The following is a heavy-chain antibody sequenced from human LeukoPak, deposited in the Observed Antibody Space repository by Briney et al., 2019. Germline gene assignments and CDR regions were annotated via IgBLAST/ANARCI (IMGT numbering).Heavy chain of an antibody. CDR2: IYTSGST. J-gene: IGHJ4*02. CDR3: ASGYDYVWGSYRLDY. V-gene: IGHV4-4*07. CDR1: GGSISSYY. Sequence: SETLSITCTVSGGSISSYYWSWIRQPAGKGLEWIGRIYTSGSTNYNPSLKSRVTMSVDTSKNQFSLKLSSVTAADTAVYYCASGYDYVWGSYRLDYWGQGTLVTVSS. D-gene: IGHD3-16*02.